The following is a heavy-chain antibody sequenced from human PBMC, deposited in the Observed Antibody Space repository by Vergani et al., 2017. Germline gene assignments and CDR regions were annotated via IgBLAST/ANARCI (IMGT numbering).Heavy chain of an antibody. CDR1: GGSFSGYY. D-gene: IGHD3-22*01. J-gene: IGHJ4*02. CDR3: ARGPSYYYDSSGYDY. V-gene: IGHV4-34*01. Sequence: QVQLQQWGAGLLKPSETLSLTCAVYGGSFSGYYWSWIRQPPGKGLEGIGEINHSGSTNYNPSLKSRVTISVDTSKNQFSLKLSSVTAADTAVYYCARGPSYYYDSSGYDYWGQGTLVTVSS. CDR2: INHSGST.